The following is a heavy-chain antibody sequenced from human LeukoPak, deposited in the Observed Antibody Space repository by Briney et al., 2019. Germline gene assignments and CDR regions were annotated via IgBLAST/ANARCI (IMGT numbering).Heavy chain of an antibody. D-gene: IGHD6-19*01. J-gene: IGHJ3*02. V-gene: IGHV3-21*04. CDR3: AKDIGIAVFDAFDI. CDR2: ISSSSSYI. Sequence: PGGSLRLSCAASGFTFSSYSMNWVRQAPGKGLEWVSSISSSSSYIYYADSVKGRFTISRDNAKNSLYLQMNSLRAEDTALYYCAKDIGIAVFDAFDIWGQGTMVTVSS. CDR1: GFTFSSYS.